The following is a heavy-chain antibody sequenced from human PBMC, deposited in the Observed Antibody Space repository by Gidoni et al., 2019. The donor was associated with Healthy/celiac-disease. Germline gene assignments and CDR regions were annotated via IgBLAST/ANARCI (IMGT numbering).Heavy chain of an antibody. J-gene: IGHJ3*02. V-gene: IGHV1-69*02. CDR1: GGTFSSYP. D-gene: IGHD2-2*01. CDR3: ARAGYCSSTSCYGAFDI. CDR2: IIPILGIA. Sequence: QAQLAQSGAEVKKPGSSVKVSCKASGGTFSSYPISWVRQAPGQGLEWMGRIIPILGIANYAQKFQGRVTITADKSTSTAYMELSSLRSEDTAVYYCARAGYCSSTSCYGAFDIWGQGTMVTVSS.